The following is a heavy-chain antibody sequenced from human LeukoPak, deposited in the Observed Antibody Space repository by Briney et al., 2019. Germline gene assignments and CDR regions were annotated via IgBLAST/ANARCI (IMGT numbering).Heavy chain of an antibody. CDR2: ISGSGGST. J-gene: IGHJ4*02. CDR3: AKTGYSSGWYRRGYYFDY. D-gene: IGHD6-19*01. V-gene: IGHV3-23*01. CDR1: GFTFSSYA. Sequence: PGGSLRLSCAASGFTFSSYAMSWVRQAPGKGLEWVSAISGSGGSTYYADSVKGRFTISRDNSKNTLYLQMNSLRAEDTAVHYCAKTGYSSGWYRRGYYFDYWGQGTLVTVSS.